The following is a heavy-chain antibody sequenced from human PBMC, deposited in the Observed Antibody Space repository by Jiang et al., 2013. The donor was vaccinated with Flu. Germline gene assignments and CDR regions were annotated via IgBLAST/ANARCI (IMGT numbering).Heavy chain of an antibody. V-gene: IGHV3-21*01. CDR2: ISSTSGYI. CDR3: ARGGGFWSGYNYNGLDV. D-gene: IGHD3-3*01. Sequence: VQLVESGGGLVKPGGSLRLSCAASGFTFSDYSLNWVRQAPGKGLEWVSSISSTSGYIYYPDSVKGRFTISRDNAKNSLYLQMNSLRAEDTAVYYCARGGGFWSGYNYNGLDVWGQGTTVTVSS. CDR1: GFTFSDYS. J-gene: IGHJ6*02.